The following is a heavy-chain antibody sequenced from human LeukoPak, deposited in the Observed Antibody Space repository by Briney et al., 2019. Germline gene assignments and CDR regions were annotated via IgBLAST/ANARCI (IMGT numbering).Heavy chain of an antibody. CDR1: GFTFSSYA. D-gene: IGHD5-18*01. Sequence: GGSLRLSCAASGFTFSSYAMHWVRQAPGKGLEWVAVISYDGSNKYYADSVKGRFTISRDNPKNTLYLQMNSLRAEDTAVYYCARDPDTAMVYYYYGMDVWGKGTTVTVSS. V-gene: IGHV3-30*04. J-gene: IGHJ6*04. CDR3: ARDPDTAMVYYYYGMDV. CDR2: ISYDGSNK.